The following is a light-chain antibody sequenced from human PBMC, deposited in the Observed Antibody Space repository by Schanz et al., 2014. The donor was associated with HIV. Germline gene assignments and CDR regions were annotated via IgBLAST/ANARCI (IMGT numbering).Light chain of an antibody. Sequence: QSALTQPASVSGSPGQSITISCTGTSSDVGGYNYVSWYQQHPGKAPKLMIYDVSNRPSGVSNRFSGSKSGSAASLTISGLQAEDEGDYYCCSCTNTNTWVFGGGTKLTVL. V-gene: IGLV2-14*01. CDR2: DVS. CDR1: SSDVGGYNY. CDR3: CSCTNTNTWV. J-gene: IGLJ3*02.